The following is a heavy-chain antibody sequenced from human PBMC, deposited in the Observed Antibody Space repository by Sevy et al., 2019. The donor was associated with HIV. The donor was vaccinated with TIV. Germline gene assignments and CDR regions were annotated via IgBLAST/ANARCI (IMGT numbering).Heavy chain of an antibody. V-gene: IGHV3-30*18. CDR2: ISYDGTDT. D-gene: IGHD2-21*02. J-gene: IGHJ4*02. CDR3: AKAAIVVVSASPNCFDS. CDR1: GFTFNTYG. Sequence: GGSLRLSCAASGFTFNTYGMHWVRQTPGKGLEWVAVISYDGTDTYYAYSVKGRFTISKDNSKNTLSLQMNSLRVEDTAVYYCAKAAIVVVSASPNCFDSWGPGTVVTVSS.